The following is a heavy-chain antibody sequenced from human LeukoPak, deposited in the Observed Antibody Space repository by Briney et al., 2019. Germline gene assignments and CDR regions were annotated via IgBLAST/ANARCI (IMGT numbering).Heavy chain of an antibody. CDR1: GATFSSYA. CDR3: ARDRTGDIVATGNWFDP. D-gene: IGHD5-12*01. Sequence: ASVKVSCKSSGATFSSYAIRWVRQAPGQGLEWKGGIIPILGTANYAQKFQGRVTITTDESTRTAYMELSSLRSEDTAVYYCARDRTGDIVATGNWFDPWGQGTLVTVSS. J-gene: IGHJ5*02. CDR2: IIPILGTA. V-gene: IGHV1-69*05.